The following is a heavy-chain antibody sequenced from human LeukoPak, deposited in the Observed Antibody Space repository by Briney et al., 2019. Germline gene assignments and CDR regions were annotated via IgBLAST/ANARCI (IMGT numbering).Heavy chain of an antibody. V-gene: IGHV4-4*07. J-gene: IGHJ4*02. D-gene: IGHD5-24*01. CDR2: IYTSGST. CDR1: GGSISNYY. CDR3: TRDGGEGYNWVDY. Sequence: SETLSLTCTASGGSISNYYWSWIRQPPGKGLEWIGRIYTSGSTNYNPSLKSRVTMSIDTSKKQFSLKLTSVTAADTAVYYCTRDGGEGYNWVDYWGQGTLVTVSA.